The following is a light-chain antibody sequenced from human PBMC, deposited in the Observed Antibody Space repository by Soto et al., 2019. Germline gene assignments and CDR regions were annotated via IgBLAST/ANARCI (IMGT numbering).Light chain of an antibody. Sequence: QSALTQPASVSGSPGQSITISCTGSSSDVGAYTSVSWYQQHPGKVPKLMIYEVSNRPSGVSRRFSGSKSGNTASLTISGLQAEDEAHYYCSSYTSDNRDYVFGTGTKVTVL. CDR2: EVS. J-gene: IGLJ1*01. CDR3: SSYTSDNRDYV. V-gene: IGLV2-14*01. CDR1: SSDVGAYTS.